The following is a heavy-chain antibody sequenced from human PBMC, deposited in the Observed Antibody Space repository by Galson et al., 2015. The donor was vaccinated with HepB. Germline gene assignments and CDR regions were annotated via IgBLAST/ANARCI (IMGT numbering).Heavy chain of an antibody. CDR1: GFTFSSYA. Sequence: SLRLSCAASGFTFSSYAMSWVRQAPRKGLEWASAISGSGGSTYYADSVKGRFTISRDNSKNTLYLQMNSLRAEDTAVYYCAKDLVYGGSRVYWGQGTLVTVSS. CDR3: AKDLVYGGSRVY. J-gene: IGHJ4*02. V-gene: IGHV3-23*01. D-gene: IGHD2-8*01. CDR2: ISGSGGST.